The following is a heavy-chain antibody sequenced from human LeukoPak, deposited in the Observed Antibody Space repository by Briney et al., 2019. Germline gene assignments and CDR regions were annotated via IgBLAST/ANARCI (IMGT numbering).Heavy chain of an antibody. D-gene: IGHD3-9*01. J-gene: IGHJ3*01. CDR1: GFSLDDYA. CDR3: VKDMGFDLLKDAFHV. CDR2: ISWDSGNQ. V-gene: IGHV3-9*01. Sequence: AGRSLRLSCVGSGFSLDDYAMHWVRQVPGKGPEWVSSISWDSGNQAYTDSVKGRFTISRDSDKNSLYLQMNSLRPEDTALFYCVKDMGFDLLKDAFHVWGPGTLVTVSS.